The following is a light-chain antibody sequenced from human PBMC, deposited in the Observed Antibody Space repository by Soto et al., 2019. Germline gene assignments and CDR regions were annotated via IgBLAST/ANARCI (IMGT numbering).Light chain of an antibody. CDR3: QQYDNSPGYT. Sequence: DIQMTQSPSTLSASVGDTVTVTCRASQSVSGCLAWYQQKPGKAPKLLLYDASSLESGVPSRFSGSGSGTDLTLTINSLQTEDFAVYYCQQYDNSPGYTFGQGTKVDIK. CDR1: QSVSGC. V-gene: IGKV1-5*01. CDR2: DAS. J-gene: IGKJ2*01.